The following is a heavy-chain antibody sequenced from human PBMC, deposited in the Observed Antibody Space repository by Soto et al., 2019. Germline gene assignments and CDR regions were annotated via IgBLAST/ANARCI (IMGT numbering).Heavy chain of an antibody. D-gene: IGHD5-12*01. CDR2: ISYDGSNK. CDR3: AKDHARWLQLGIFDY. CDR1: GFTFSSYG. Sequence: QVQLVESGGGVVQPGRSLRLSCAASGFTFSSYGMHWVRQAPGKGLEWVAVISYDGSNKYYADSVKGRFTISRDNSKNTLYRQMNSLRAEDTAVYYCAKDHARWLQLGIFDYWGQGTLVTVSS. V-gene: IGHV3-30*18. J-gene: IGHJ4*02.